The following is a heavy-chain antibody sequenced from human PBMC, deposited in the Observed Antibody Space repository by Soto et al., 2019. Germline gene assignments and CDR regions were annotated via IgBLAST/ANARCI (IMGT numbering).Heavy chain of an antibody. CDR1: GDSISTVDYF. CDR3: ARGRYCRPGRCFPNWFDS. Sequence: SEPLSLTCSVSGDSISTVDYFWAWIRQPPGQALEYIGYIYKSATTYYNPSFEGRVAISLDTSKSHFSLNLTSVTAAATAVYFCARGRYCRPGRCFPNWFDSCGEGTLVTVTS. J-gene: IGHJ5*01. D-gene: IGHD2-15*01. V-gene: IGHV4-30-4*01. CDR2: IYKSATT.